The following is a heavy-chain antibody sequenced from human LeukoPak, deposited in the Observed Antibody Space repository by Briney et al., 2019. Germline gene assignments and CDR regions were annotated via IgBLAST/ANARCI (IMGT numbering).Heavy chain of an antibody. Sequence: PSEPLSLTCTVSGGSMSIYYWSWLRQPRGKGLEWIGYIYYSGSTNYNPSLKSRVTISVDTSKNQFSLKMSSVTAADTAVYYCARVYYDFWSGYHYYFDYWGQGTLVTVSS. D-gene: IGHD3-3*01. CDR3: ARVYYDFWSGYHYYFDY. J-gene: IGHJ4*02. CDR2: IYYSGST. V-gene: IGHV4-59*01. CDR1: GGSMSIYY.